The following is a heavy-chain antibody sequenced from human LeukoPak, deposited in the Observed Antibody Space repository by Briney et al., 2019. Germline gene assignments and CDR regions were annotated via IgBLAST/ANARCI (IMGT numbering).Heavy chain of an antibody. D-gene: IGHD3-22*01. CDR1: GFTFSSYA. J-gene: IGHJ4*02. V-gene: IGHV3-30-3*01. Sequence: HPGGSLRLSCAASGFTFSSYAMHWVRQAPGKGLEWVAVISYDGSNKYYADSVKGRFTISRDNSKNTLYLQMNGLRAEDTAVYYCARDSPGSSGYADYWGQGTLVTVSS. CDR3: ARDSPGSSGYADY. CDR2: ISYDGSNK.